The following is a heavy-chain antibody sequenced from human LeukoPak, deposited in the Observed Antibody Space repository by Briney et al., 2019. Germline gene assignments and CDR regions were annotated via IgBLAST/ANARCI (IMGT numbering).Heavy chain of an antibody. V-gene: IGHV4-39*02. CDR1: GGSISSSSYY. CDR2: IYYSGST. D-gene: IGHD5-18*01. Sequence: PSETLSLTCTVSGGSISSSSYYWGWIRQPPGKGLEWIGSIYYSGSTYYNPSLKCRVRISVGTSKNQFSLKLSSVTAADTAVYYCARERGYGYFDYWGQGTLVTVSS. J-gene: IGHJ4*02. CDR3: ARERGYGYFDY.